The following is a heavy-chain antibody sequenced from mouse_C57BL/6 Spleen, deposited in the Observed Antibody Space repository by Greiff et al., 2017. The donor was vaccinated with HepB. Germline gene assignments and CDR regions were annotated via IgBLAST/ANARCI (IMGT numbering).Heavy chain of an antibody. V-gene: IGHV1-55*01. J-gene: IGHJ4*01. CDR3: TLTGTSYAMDY. CDR1: GYTFTSYW. CDR2: IYPGSGST. Sequence: VQLQQPGAELVKPGASVKMSCKASGYTFTSYWITWVKQRPGQGLEWIGDIYPGSGSTNYNEKFKSKATLTVDKSSSTAYMMLSSLTSEDSAVYCCTLTGTSYAMDYWGQGTSVTVSS. D-gene: IGHD4-1*01.